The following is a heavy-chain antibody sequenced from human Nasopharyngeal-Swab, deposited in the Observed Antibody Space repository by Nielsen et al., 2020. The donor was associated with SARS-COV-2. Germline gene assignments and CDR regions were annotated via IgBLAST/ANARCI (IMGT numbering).Heavy chain of an antibody. J-gene: IGHJ4*02. CDR3: TTDFYFDY. Sequence: VRQAPGKGLEWVGRIGDKDHNYATTYGASVQGRFTISRDDSKNTAFLQMDSLKTEDTALYYCTTDFYFDYWDQGTLVTVSS. CDR2: IGDKDHNYAT. V-gene: IGHV3-73*01.